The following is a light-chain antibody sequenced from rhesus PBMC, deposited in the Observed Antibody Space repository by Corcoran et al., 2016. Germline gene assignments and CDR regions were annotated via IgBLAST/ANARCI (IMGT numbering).Light chain of an antibody. V-gene: IGKV1-22*01. J-gene: IGKJ4*01. Sequence: IQMTQSPSSLSASVGHTVTIPCRVSQGINRCLAWSQQKPGKAPNLLIYKASSLQMGVPSRFSGTGSGKDFTRTNSSLQSGDFATYYCTQYSGRPLTFGGGTKVEIK. CDR2: KAS. CDR1: QGINRC. CDR3: TQYSGRPLT.